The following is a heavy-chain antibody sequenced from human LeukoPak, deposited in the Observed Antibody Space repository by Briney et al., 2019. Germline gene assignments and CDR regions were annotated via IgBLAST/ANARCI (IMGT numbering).Heavy chain of an antibody. CDR2: IRYDGSNK. CDR3: AGGYGDY. Sequence: PGGSLRLSCAASGFTFSSYGMHWVRQALGKGLEWVAFIRYDGSNKYYADSVKGRFTISRDNSKNTLYLQMNSLRAEDTAVYYWAGGYGDYWGQGALVTVSS. V-gene: IGHV3-30*02. CDR1: GFTFSSYG. J-gene: IGHJ4*02. D-gene: IGHD5-12*01.